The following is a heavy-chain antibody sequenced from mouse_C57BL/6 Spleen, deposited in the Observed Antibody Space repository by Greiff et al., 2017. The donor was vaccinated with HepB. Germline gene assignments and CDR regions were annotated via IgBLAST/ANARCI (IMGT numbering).Heavy chain of an antibody. V-gene: IGHV5-17*01. CDR2: ISSRSSTI. CDR1: GFTFSDYG. CDR3: AKSGSSYAMDY. J-gene: IGHJ4*01. D-gene: IGHD1-1*01. Sequence: EVLLVESGGGLVKPGGSLKLSCAASGFTFSDYGMHWVRQAPEKGLEWVAYISSRSSTIYYADTVKGRFTIARDNAKNTLFLQMTSLRSEDTSMYYCAKSGSSYAMDYWGQGTTVTVSS.